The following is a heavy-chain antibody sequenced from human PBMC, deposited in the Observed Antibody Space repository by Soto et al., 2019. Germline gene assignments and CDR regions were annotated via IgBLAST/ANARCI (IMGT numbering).Heavy chain of an antibody. Sequence: SETLSLTCTVSGGSISSGGYYWSWIRQHPGKGLEWIGYIYYSGSTYYNPSLKSRVTISVDTSKNQFSLKLSSVTAADTAVYYCARDLVIPIAARGNYYYYYGMDVWGQGTTVTVSS. J-gene: IGHJ6*02. V-gene: IGHV4-31*03. CDR3: ARDLVIPIAARGNYYYYYGMDV. CDR2: IYYSGST. D-gene: IGHD6-6*01. CDR1: GGSISSGGYY.